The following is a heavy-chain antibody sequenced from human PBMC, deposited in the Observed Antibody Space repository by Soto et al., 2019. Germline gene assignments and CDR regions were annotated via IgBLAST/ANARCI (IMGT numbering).Heavy chain of an antibody. CDR3: ARTYSSSWSPLEY. V-gene: IGHV4-34*01. CDR1: GGSFSGYY. CDR2: INQSGST. Sequence: QVQLQQWGAGLLKPSETLSLTCAVYGGSFSGYYWSWIRQPPGKGLEWIGEINQSGSTNYNPSLKSRVTISVDTSKTQFSLKLSSVTAADTAVYYCARTYSSSWSPLEYWGQGALVTVSS. D-gene: IGHD6-13*01. J-gene: IGHJ4*02.